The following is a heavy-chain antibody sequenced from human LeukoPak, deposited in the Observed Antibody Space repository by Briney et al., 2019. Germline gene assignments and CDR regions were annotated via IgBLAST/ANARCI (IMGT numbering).Heavy chain of an antibody. CDR3: ARGFGGCYYESAAFDI. Sequence: PSETLSLTCTVSGGSLSSSSYYLRWMRQPPGKGLEGIGCIYYSGWTYYNPPLKRRVTISVDTSKNPFTLRLSSVTAGDTAVYYCARGFGGCYYESAAFDIWGEGTMVTVSS. J-gene: IGHJ3*02. CDR2: IYYSGWT. D-gene: IGHD1-26*01. V-gene: IGHV4-39*06. CDR1: GGSLSSSSYY.